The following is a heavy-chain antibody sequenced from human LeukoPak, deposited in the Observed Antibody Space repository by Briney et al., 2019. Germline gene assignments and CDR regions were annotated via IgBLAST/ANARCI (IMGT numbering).Heavy chain of an antibody. CDR1: GYTFTSYG. D-gene: IGHD2-2*01. Sequence: SVKVSCKASGYTFTSYGISWVRQAPGQGLEWMGRIIPILGIANYAQKFQGRVTITADKSTSTAYMELSSLRSEDTAVYYCAREEVGVPADYWGQGTLVTVSS. J-gene: IGHJ4*02. CDR2: IIPILGIA. V-gene: IGHV1-69*04. CDR3: AREEVGVPADY.